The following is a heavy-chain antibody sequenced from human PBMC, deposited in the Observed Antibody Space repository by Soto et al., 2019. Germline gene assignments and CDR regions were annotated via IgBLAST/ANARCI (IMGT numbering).Heavy chain of an antibody. CDR1: GGTVSSYT. CDR3: GGGPEFAP. J-gene: IGHJ5*02. CDR2: IIPILGIA. Sequence: GSSGKVACKASGGTVSSYTISWVRESPGQGLEWMGRIIPILGIANYAQKFQGRVTITRDKSTSTAYMELSSLRSEDPAGYYCGGGPEFAPWGQETLVTVSS. V-gene: IGHV1-69*02.